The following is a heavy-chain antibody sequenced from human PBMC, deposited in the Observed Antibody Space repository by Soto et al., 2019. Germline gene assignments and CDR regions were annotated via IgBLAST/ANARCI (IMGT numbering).Heavy chain of an antibody. Sequence: SETLSLTCTVSGGSMSSYYWSWIRQPPGKGLEWIGYIYDSGSTNYNPSHKSRVTIKIDTSKNQFSLKLSSMTAADTAVYFCVRSPGWYKIDSWGQGILVTVSS. D-gene: IGHD6-19*01. CDR3: VRSPGWYKIDS. J-gene: IGHJ4*02. V-gene: IGHV4-59*12. CDR2: IYDSGST. CDR1: GGSMSSYY.